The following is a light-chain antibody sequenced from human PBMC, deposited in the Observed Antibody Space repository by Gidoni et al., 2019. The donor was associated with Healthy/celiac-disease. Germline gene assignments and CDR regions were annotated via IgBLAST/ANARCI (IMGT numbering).Light chain of an antibody. CDR2: GAS. CDR3: QQYGSSPYT. V-gene: IGKV3-20*01. Sequence: IVLTQFPGTLSLSPGERATLSCRASQSVSSSYLAWYQQKPGQAPRLLIHGASSRATGIPDRFSGSGSGADFTLTISRLEPEDLAVYYCQQYGSSPYTFGQGTKLEI. CDR1: QSVSSSY. J-gene: IGKJ2*01.